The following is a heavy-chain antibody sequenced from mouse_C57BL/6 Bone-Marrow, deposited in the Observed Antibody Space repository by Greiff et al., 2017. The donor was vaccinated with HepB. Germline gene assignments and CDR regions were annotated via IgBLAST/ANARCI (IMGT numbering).Heavy chain of an antibody. V-gene: IGHV5-9-1*02. CDR3: TRDRPYYYGSRWYFDV. D-gene: IGHD1-1*01. CDR2: ISSGGDYI. J-gene: IGHJ1*03. Sequence: EVKLVESGEGLVKPGGSLKLSCAASGFTFSSYAMSWVRQTPEKRLEWVAYISSGGDYIYYADTVKGRFTISRDNARNTLYLQMSSLKSEDTAMYYCTRDRPYYYGSRWYFDVWGTGTTVTVSS. CDR1: GFTFSSYA.